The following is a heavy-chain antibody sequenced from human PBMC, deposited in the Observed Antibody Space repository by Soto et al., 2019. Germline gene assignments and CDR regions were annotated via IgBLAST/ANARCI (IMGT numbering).Heavy chain of an antibody. CDR3: ARAPVITMVRGPDAFDI. CDR1: GGTFSSYA. CDR2: IIPIFGTA. D-gene: IGHD3-10*01. J-gene: IGHJ3*02. V-gene: IGHV1-69*13. Sequence: GASVKVSCKASGGTFSSYAISWVRQAPGQGLEWMGGIIPIFGTANYAQKFQGRVTITADESTSTAYMELSSLRSGDTAVYYCARAPVITMVRGPDAFDIWGQGTMVTVSS.